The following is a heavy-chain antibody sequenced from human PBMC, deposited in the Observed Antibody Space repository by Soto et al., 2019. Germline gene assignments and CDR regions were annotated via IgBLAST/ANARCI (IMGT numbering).Heavy chain of an antibody. CDR3: ALAQGAAAGVADY. D-gene: IGHD6-13*01. V-gene: IGHV1-3*01. CDR1: GYTFTSYA. Sequence: GASVKVSCKASGYTFTSYAMHWVRQAPGQRLEWMGWINAGNGNTKYSQKFQGRATITRDTSASTAYMELSSLRSEDTAVYYCALAQGAAAGVADYWGQGTLVTVSS. J-gene: IGHJ4*02. CDR2: INAGNGNT.